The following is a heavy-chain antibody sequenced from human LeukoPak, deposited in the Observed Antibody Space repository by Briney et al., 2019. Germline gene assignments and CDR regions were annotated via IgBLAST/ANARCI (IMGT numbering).Heavy chain of an antibody. Sequence: GASVKVSCKASGYTFTSYYMHWVQQAPGQGLEWMGIINPSGGSTSYAQKFQGRVTMTRDTSTSTVYMELSSLRSEDTAVYYCARDTAGTYSWNWFDPWGQGTLVTVSS. CDR1: GYTFTSYY. CDR2: INPSGGST. V-gene: IGHV1-46*03. J-gene: IGHJ5*02. CDR3: ARDTAGTYSWNWFDP. D-gene: IGHD1-1*01.